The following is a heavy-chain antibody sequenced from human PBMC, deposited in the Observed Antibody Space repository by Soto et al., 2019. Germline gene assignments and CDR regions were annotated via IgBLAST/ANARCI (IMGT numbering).Heavy chain of an antibody. CDR1: GGTFSSYA. V-gene: IGHV1-69*13. Sequence: SVKVSCKASGGTFSSYAISWVRQAPGQGLEWMGGIIPIFGTANYAQKFQGRVTITADESTSTAYMELSSLRSEDTAVYYCARGYYYDSSGYYEYAFDIWGKGTMVTVSS. D-gene: IGHD3-22*01. CDR3: ARGYYYDSSGYYEYAFDI. J-gene: IGHJ3*02. CDR2: IIPIFGTA.